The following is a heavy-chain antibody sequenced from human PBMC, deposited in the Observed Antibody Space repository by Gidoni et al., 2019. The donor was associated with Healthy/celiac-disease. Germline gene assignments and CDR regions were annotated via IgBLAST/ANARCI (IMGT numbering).Heavy chain of an antibody. CDR3: ASAVDTAMGIDY. CDR1: GFTCSSYA. V-gene: IGHV3-30*01. CDR2: ISYDGSNK. D-gene: IGHD5-18*01. Sequence: QVQLVQPGGGVVQRGSSLRLTCAASGFTCSSYAMHWVRQAPGQGLEWVAVISYDGSNKYYADSVKGRFTISRDNSKNTLYLQMNSLRAEDTAVYYCASAVDTAMGIDYWGQGTLVTVSS. J-gene: IGHJ4*02.